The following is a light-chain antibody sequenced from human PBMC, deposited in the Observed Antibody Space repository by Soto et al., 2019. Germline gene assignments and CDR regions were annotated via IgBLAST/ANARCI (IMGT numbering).Light chain of an antibody. CDR2: GVS. CDR3: RQYGTSPMYT. CDR1: QSVSSNY. V-gene: IGKV3-20*01. J-gene: IGKJ2*01. Sequence: EIVLTQSPGTLSLSPGERATLSCRASQSVSSNYLAWYQQRPGKAPRLLMYGVSRRATDIPDRFSGSGSGSDFTLTISRLEPEDFAVYYCRQYGTSPMYTFGQGTKVDIK.